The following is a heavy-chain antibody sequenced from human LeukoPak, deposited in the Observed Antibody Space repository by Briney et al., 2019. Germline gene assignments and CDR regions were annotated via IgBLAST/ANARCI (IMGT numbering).Heavy chain of an antibody. V-gene: IGHV4-39*02. CDR3: ARDRGSYCDY. D-gene: IGHD1-26*01. Sequence: PSETLSLTCTVSGGSISSSSYYWGWIRQPPGKGLEWIGNIFYSGTTYYNPSLKSRVTISVDTSKNQFSLKLSSVTAADTAVYYCARDRGSYCDYWGQGTLVTVSS. CDR2: IFYSGTT. CDR1: GGSISSSSYY. J-gene: IGHJ4*02.